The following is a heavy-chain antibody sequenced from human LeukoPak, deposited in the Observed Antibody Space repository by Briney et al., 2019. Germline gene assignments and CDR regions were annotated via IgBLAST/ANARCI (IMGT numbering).Heavy chain of an antibody. CDR3: ARRRDFIDY. J-gene: IGHJ4*02. D-gene: IGHD3/OR15-3a*01. CDR2: IWYDASGQ. V-gene: IGHV3-33*01. Sequence: GGSLRLSCAASGFSFSTYGMHWVRQAPGKGLEWVAMIWYDASGQHYADSVKGRFTISRDTSKNTLYLQMNSLRAEDTAVYYCARRRDFIDYWGQGTLVTVSS. CDR1: GFSFSTYG.